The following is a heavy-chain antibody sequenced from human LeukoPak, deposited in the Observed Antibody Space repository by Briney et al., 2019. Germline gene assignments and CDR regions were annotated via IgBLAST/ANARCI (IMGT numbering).Heavy chain of an antibody. CDR2: FDPEDGET. D-gene: IGHD5-12*01. Sequence: ASVTVSFTVSGYTLTELSMHWVRQAPGKGLEWMGGFDPEDGETIYAQKFQGRVTMTEDTSTDTAYMELSSLRSEDTAVYYCATTVGRSTRGYDGNYYYYYGMDVWGQGTTVTVSS. CDR1: GYTLTELS. J-gene: IGHJ6*02. V-gene: IGHV1-24*01. CDR3: ATTVGRSTRGYDGNYYYYYGMDV.